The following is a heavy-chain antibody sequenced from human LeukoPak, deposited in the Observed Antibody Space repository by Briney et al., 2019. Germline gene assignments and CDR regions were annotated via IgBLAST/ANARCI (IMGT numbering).Heavy chain of an antibody. CDR2: IYTSGST. J-gene: IGHJ4*02. D-gene: IGHD3/OR15-3a*01. Sequence: KTSETLSLTCTVSGGSISSYYWSWIRQPAGKGLEWIGRIYTSGSTNYNPSLKSRVTMSVDTSKNQFSLKLSSVTAADTAVYYCARGAALQIFGPPNYFDYWGQGTLVTVSS. CDR3: ARGAALQIFGPPNYFDY. CDR1: GGSISSYY. V-gene: IGHV4-4*07.